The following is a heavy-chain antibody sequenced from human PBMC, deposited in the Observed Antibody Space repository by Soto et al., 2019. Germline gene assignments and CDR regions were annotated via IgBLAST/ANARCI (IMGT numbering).Heavy chain of an antibody. CDR3: ARVASDYINSVDH. CDR2: IGGSGGNR. CDR1: GFTFNAYA. Sequence: EVQLLESGGGLVQPGGSLRLSCAASGFTFNAYAMTWVRQAPGKGLEWVSAIGGSGGNRYYAASVKGRFTISRDNSKDTVDLQMNRLRVEDTAVHYCARVASDYINSVDHWGQGTLVTVSS. D-gene: IGHD4-4*01. J-gene: IGHJ4*02. V-gene: IGHV3-23*01.